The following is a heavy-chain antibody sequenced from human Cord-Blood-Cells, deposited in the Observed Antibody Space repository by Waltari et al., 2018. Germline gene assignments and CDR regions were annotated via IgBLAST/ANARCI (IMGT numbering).Heavy chain of an antibody. J-gene: IGHJ4*02. CDR3: ARAIYYDSSGYYYYFDY. CDR2: IYHSGST. Sequence: QVQLQESGPGLVKPSGTLSLTCAVSGGSISSSNWWSWVRQPPGKGPEWIGEIYHSGSTNYNPSLKSRVTISVDKSKNQFSLKLSSVTAADTAVYYCARAIYYDSSGYYYYFDYWGQGTLVTVSS. CDR1: GGSISSSNW. D-gene: IGHD3-22*01. V-gene: IGHV4-4*02.